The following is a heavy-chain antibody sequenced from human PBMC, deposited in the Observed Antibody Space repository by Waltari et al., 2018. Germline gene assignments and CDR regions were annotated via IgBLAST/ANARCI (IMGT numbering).Heavy chain of an antibody. J-gene: IGHJ4*02. D-gene: IGHD6-13*01. CDR1: GYSFTSYW. CDR3: ARIVARGGSSWDQDFDY. V-gene: IGHV5-51*03. CDR2: IYPGDSDT. Sequence: EVQLVQSGAEVKKPGESLKISCKGSGYSFTSYWNGWVRQMPGKGLEWMWIIYPGDSDTRYSPAFQGQVTISADKSISTAYLQWSSLKASDTAMYYCARIVARGGSSWDQDFDYWGQGTLVTVSS.